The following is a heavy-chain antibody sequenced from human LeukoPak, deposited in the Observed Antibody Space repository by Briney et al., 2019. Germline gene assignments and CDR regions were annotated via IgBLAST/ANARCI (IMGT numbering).Heavy chain of an antibody. Sequence: GGSLRLSCAASGFTFSSYWMSWVRQAPGKGLEWVANIKQDGSEKYYADSVKGRFTISRDNAKNSLYLQMNSLRAEDTALYYCAKDKVSMSRRYFDWSPNYFDYWGQGTLVTVSS. CDR3: AKDKVSMSRRYFDWSPNYFDY. D-gene: IGHD3-9*01. CDR1: GFTFSSYW. V-gene: IGHV3-7*03. CDR2: IKQDGSEK. J-gene: IGHJ4*02.